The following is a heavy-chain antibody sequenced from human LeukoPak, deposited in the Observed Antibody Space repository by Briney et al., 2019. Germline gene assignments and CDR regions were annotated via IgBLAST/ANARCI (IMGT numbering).Heavy chain of an antibody. D-gene: IGHD6-13*01. J-gene: IGHJ4*02. Sequence: SETLSLTCTVSAGSISSYYWSWIRQPPGKGLEWIGYIYYSGSTNYNPSLKSRVTISVDTSKNQFSLKLSSVTAADTAVYYCATLWSSSRKGFDYWGQGTLVTVSS. CDR3: ATLWSSSRKGFDY. V-gene: IGHV4-59*08. CDR2: IYYSGST. CDR1: AGSISSYY.